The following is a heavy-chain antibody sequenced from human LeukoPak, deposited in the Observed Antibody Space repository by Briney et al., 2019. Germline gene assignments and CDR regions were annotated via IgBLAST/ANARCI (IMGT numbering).Heavy chain of an antibody. V-gene: IGHV4-34*01. Sequence: SETLSLTCAVYGGSFSGYYWSWIRQPPGKGLEWIGEINHSGSTNYNPSLKSRVTISVDTSKNQFSLKLSSVTAADTAVYYCARRRRYCSGGSCCGFDYWGQGTLVTVSS. CDR2: INHSGST. J-gene: IGHJ4*02. CDR3: ARRRRYCSGGSCCGFDY. CDR1: GGSFSGYY. D-gene: IGHD2-15*01.